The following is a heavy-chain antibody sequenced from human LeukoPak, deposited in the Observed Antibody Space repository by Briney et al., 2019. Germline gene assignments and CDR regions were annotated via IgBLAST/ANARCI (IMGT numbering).Heavy chain of an antibody. V-gene: IGHV1-69*06. Sequence: SVKVSCKASGGGFGNYGITWVRQAPGQGLEWVGGVIPIFGTSNYAPKFQGRVTMTEDTSTDTAYMELSSLRSEDTAVYYCATLGYYDSSGYSLPLGYFDYWGQGTLVTVSS. CDR3: ATLGYYDSSGYSLPLGYFDY. CDR2: VIPIFGTS. D-gene: IGHD3-22*01. CDR1: GGGFGNYG. J-gene: IGHJ4*02.